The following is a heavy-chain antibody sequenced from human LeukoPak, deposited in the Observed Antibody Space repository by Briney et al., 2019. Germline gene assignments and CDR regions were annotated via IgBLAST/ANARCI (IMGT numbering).Heavy chain of an antibody. CDR1: GFTFSSYS. Sequence: GGSLRLSCAASGFTFSSYSMNWVRQAPGKGLEWVSSISSSSSYIYYADSVKGRFTISRDNAKNSLYLQMNSLRAEDTAVYYCARDNIGNYYDSSGIPGWFDPWGQGTLVTVSS. V-gene: IGHV3-21*01. D-gene: IGHD3-22*01. CDR3: ARDNIGNYYDSSGIPGWFDP. CDR2: ISSSSSYI. J-gene: IGHJ5*02.